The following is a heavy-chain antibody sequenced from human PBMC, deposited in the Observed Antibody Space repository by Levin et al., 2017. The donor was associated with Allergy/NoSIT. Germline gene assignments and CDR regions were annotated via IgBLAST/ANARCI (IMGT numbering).Heavy chain of an antibody. J-gene: IGHJ4*02. Sequence: GGSLRLSCAASGFTFDDYAMHWVRQAPGKGLEWVSGISWNSGSIGYADSVKGRFTISRDNAKNSLYLQMNSLRAEDTALYYCAKKSGSDYAFDYWGQGTLVTVSS. CDR2: ISWNSGSI. CDR3: AKKSGSDYAFDY. D-gene: IGHD1-26*01. V-gene: IGHV3-9*01. CDR1: GFTFDDYA.